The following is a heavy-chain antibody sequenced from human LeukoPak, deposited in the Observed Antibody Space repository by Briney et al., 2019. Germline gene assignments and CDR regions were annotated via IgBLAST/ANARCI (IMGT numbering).Heavy chain of an antibody. D-gene: IGHD2-15*01. CDR3: ARYQPPEENVVVVAATESQTFDY. V-gene: IGHV4-30-4*01. CDR1: GGSISSGDYY. CDR2: IYYSGST. J-gene: IGHJ4*02. Sequence: SQTLSLTCTVSGGSISSGDYYWSWIRQPPGEGLEWIGYIYYSGSTYYNPSLKSRVTISVDTSKNQFSLKLSSVTAADTAVYYCARYQPPEENVVVVAATESQTFDYWGQGTLVTVSS.